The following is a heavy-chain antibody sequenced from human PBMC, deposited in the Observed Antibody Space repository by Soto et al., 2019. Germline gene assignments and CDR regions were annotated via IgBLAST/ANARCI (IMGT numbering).Heavy chain of an antibody. CDR3: TRGGDGLDP. Sequence: EAQLVESGGGLVQPGGSLRLSCAASGFTFSNYWMYWVRQPPGEGLMWVSRINPDGRITNYEDSVRGRFTISRDNARNTVYVPMNSLIGEDTAMYYCTRGGDGLDPWGQGTLVTVSS. V-gene: IGHV3-74*01. CDR2: INPDGRIT. CDR1: GFTFSNYW. J-gene: IGHJ5*02.